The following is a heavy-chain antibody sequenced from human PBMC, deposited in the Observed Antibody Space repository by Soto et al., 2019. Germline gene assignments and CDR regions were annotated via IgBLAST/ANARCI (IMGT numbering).Heavy chain of an antibody. J-gene: IGHJ5*02. CDR3: ARSWGVYCSSTSCYSPWFDP. D-gene: IGHD2-2*02. V-gene: IGHV3-48*03. Sequence: HPGGSLRLSCAASGFTFSSYEMNWVRQAPGKGLEWVSYISSSGSTISYADSVKGRFTISRDNAKNSLYLQMNSLRAEDTAVYYCARSWGVYCSSTSCYSPWFDPWGQGTLVTVSS. CDR2: ISSSGSTI. CDR1: GFTFSSYE.